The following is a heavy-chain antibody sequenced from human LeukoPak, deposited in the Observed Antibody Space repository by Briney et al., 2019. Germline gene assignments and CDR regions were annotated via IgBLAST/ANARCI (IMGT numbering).Heavy chain of an antibody. Sequence: GGSLRLSCAASGFTVSSNYMSWVRQAPGKGLEWVSVIYSGGSTYYVDSVKGRFTISRDNSNNTVHLQMNSLRAEDTALYYCAKGLAVATARRVAVAGPFDYWGQGTLVTVSS. CDR3: AKGLAVATARRVAVAGPFDY. CDR1: GFTVSSNY. J-gene: IGHJ4*02. CDR2: IYSGGST. V-gene: IGHV3-53*01. D-gene: IGHD6-19*01.